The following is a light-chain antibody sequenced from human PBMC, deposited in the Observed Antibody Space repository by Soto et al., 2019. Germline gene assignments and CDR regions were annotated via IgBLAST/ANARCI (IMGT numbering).Light chain of an antibody. V-gene: IGLV2-14*01. CDR1: SSDVGGYNY. CDR2: EVS. CDR3: SSYTSRSTLDYV. Sequence: QSALTQPASVSGSPGQSITISCTGTSSDVGGYNYVSWYQQLPGKAPKLMIYEVSNRPSGVSNRFSGSKSGNTASLTISGLQAEDEADYYCSSYTSRSTLDYVFGSGTKLTVL. J-gene: IGLJ1*01.